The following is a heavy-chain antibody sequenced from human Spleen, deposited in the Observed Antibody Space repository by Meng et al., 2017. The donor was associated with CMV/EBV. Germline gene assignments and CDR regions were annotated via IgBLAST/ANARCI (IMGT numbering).Heavy chain of an antibody. Sequence: GESLKISCEASGFMFSSHGMSWVRQAPGKGLEWVSSISGSGGSLKYADSVKGRFTISRDNSKNTVYLQMSRLRAEDTAVYYCVRDLPPYYDFWSGYLDLWGQGTLVTVSS. D-gene: IGHD3-3*01. CDR3: VRDLPPYYDFWSGYLDL. V-gene: IGHV3-23*01. CDR1: GFMFSSHG. CDR2: ISGSGGSL. J-gene: IGHJ5*02.